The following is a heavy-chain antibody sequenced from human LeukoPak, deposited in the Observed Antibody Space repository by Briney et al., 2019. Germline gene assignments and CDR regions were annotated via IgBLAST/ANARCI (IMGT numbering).Heavy chain of an antibody. D-gene: IGHD3-10*01. Sequence: GGSLRLSCAASGFTFSNYNMNWVRQAPGKGLEWVSSISSSSSYIYYANSLKGRFTISRDNAKNSLYLQMNSLRAADTAVYYCAKDLRGVIFGFDYWGQGTLVTVSS. J-gene: IGHJ4*02. CDR1: GFTFSNYN. CDR3: AKDLRGVIFGFDY. CDR2: ISSSSSYI. V-gene: IGHV3-21*01.